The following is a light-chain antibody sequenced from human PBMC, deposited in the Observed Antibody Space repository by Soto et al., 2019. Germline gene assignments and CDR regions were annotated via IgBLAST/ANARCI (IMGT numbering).Light chain of an antibody. CDR3: SSYAGSGV. CDR2: EVN. J-gene: IGLJ3*02. CDR1: SSDVGGYNY. Sequence: QSALTQPPSASGSPGQSVAISCTGTSSDVGGYNYVSWYQQHPGKAPKLIIYEVNTRPSGVPDRFSGSKSGNTASLTVSGLQAEDEADYYCSSYAGSGVFGGGTQLTVL. V-gene: IGLV2-8*01.